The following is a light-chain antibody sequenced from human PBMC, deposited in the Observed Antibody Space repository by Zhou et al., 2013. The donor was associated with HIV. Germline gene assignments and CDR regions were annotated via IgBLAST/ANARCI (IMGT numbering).Light chain of an antibody. CDR2: RTS. CDR3: QYYNGASSS. CDR1: ESISVW. Sequence: DIQMTQSPSTLSASVGDRVSITCRASESISVWLAWYQQKPGKVPKLLIYRTSTLESGVPSRFSGSGSGTDFTLTITSLQPDDFATYYCQYYNGASSSFGQGTRVEI. J-gene: IGKJ1*01. V-gene: IGKV1-5*03.